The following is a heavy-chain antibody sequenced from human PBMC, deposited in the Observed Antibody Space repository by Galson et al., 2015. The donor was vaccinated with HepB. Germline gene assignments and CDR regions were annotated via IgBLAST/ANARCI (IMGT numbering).Heavy chain of an antibody. J-gene: IGHJ4*02. CDR1: GFTFSSYG. Sequence: SLRLSCAASGFTFSSYGMHWVRQAPGKGLEWVAVISYDGSNKYYADSVKGRFTISRDNSKNTLYLQMNSLRAEDTAVYYCAKRVWFGELLYPNIDYWGQGTLVTVSS. CDR3: AKRVWFGELLYPNIDY. D-gene: IGHD3-10*01. V-gene: IGHV3-30*18. CDR2: ISYDGSNK.